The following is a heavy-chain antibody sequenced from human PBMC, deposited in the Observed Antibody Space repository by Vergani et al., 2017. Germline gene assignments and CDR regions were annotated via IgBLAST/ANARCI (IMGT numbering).Heavy chain of an antibody. CDR1: GYTFTSYG. Sequence: QVQLVQSGAEVKKPGASVKVSCKASGYTFTSYGISWVRQAPGQGLEWMGGIIPIFGTANYAQKFQGRVTITADESTSTAYMELSSLRSEDTAVYYCVRSVGQQYFDYWGQGTLVTVSS. J-gene: IGHJ4*02. V-gene: IGHV1-69*13. D-gene: IGHD3/OR15-3a*01. CDR3: VRSVGQQYFDY. CDR2: IIPIFGTA.